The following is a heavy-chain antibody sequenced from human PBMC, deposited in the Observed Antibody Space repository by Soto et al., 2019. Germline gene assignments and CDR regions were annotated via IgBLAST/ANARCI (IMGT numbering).Heavy chain of an antibody. CDR1: GYTFTSYG. CDR2: ISAYNGNT. D-gene: IGHD4-17*01. Sequence: ASVKVSCKASGYTFTSYGISWVRQAPGQGLEWMGWISAYNGNTNYAQKIQGRATMTTDTSTSTAYMELRSLRSDDTAVYYCARDSHDSGATQYYPHWGQGTLVTVS. V-gene: IGHV1-18*01. CDR3: ARDSHDSGATQYYPH. J-gene: IGHJ1*01.